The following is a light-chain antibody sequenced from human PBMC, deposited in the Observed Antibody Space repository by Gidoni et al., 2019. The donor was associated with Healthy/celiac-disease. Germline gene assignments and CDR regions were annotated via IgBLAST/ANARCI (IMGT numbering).Light chain of an antibody. V-gene: IGKV3-20*01. CDR2: GAS. CDR3: QQYGSSPRT. CDR1: QSVSSSY. J-gene: IGKJ1*01. Sequence: EIVLPQSPGTLSLSPGERATLSCRASQSVSSSYLAWYQQKPGQAPRLLIYGASSRATGIPDRFSGSGSGTDFTLTISRLEPEDFAVYYCQQYGSSPRTFGQETKVEIK.